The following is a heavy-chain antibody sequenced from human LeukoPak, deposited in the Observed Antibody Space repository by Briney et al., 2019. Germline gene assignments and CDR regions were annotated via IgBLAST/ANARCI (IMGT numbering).Heavy chain of an antibody. D-gene: IGHD3-10*01. CDR1: GFTFSSYV. CDR2: ISSSGDST. J-gene: IGHJ4*02. V-gene: IGHV3-23*01. Sequence: GGTLRLSCAASGFTFSSYVMSWVRQAPGKGLEWVSAISSSGDSTYYADSVKGRFTISRDNSKNTLYLHMNSLRAEDTAVYYCAKEPWFGDYWGQGTLVTVSS. CDR3: AKEPWFGDY.